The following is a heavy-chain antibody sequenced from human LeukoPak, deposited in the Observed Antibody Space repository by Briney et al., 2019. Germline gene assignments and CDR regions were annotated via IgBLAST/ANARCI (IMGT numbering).Heavy chain of an antibody. CDR3: ARAGAYCGGDCYEADTFDI. CDR2: IYYSGST. V-gene: IGHV4-59*01. J-gene: IGHJ3*02. Sequence: PSETLSLTCTVSGGSISSYYWSWIRQPPGKGLEWIGYIYYSGSTNYNPSLKSRVTISVDTSKNQFSLKLSSVTAADTAVYYCARAGAYCGGDCYEADTFDIWGQGTMVTVSS. D-gene: IGHD2-21*01. CDR1: GGSISSYY.